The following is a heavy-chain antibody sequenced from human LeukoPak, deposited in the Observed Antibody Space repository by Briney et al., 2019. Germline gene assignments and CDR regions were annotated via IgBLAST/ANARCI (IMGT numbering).Heavy chain of an antibody. D-gene: IGHD3-22*01. V-gene: IGHV4-4*07. J-gene: IGHJ4*02. CDR1: GGSISSYY. CDR3: AREAYYYDSRGYYYGYFDY. CDR2: IYTSGST. Sequence: SETLSLTCTVSGGSISSYYWSWIRQPAGKGLEWIGRIYTSGSTNYNPSLKSRVTMSVDTSKNQFSLKLSSVTAADTAVYYCAREAYYYDSRGYYYGYFDYWGRGTLVTVSS.